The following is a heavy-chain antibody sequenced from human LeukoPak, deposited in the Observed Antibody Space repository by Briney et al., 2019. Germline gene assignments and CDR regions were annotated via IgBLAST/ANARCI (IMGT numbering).Heavy chain of an antibody. CDR2: IIPIFGTA. CDR3: ARDSYDFWSGQKTYYYYMDV. CDR1: GGTFSSYA. J-gene: IGHJ6*03. D-gene: IGHD3-3*01. Sequence: ASVKVSCKASGGTFSSYAISWVRRAPGQGLEWMGRIIPIFGTANYAQKFQGRVTITTDESTSTAYMELSSLRSEDTAVYYCARDSYDFWSGQKTYYYYMDVWGKGTTVTVSS. V-gene: IGHV1-69*05.